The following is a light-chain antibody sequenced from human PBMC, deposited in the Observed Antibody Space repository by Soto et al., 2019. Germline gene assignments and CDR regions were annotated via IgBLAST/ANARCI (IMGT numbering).Light chain of an antibody. V-gene: IGKV1-5*03. CDR3: QQYNSYAWT. CDR2: KAS. CDR1: QSISSW. J-gene: IGKJ1*01. Sequence: DIQMTQSPSTLSASVGDRVTITCRASQSISSWLAWYQQKPGNAPKLLIYKASSLESGVPSRFSGSGSGTEVTLSISSLRPDDCATYYCQQYNSYAWTFGQGTKVEIK.